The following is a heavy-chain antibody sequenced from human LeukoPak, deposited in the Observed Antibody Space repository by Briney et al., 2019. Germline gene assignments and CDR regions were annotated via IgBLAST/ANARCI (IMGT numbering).Heavy chain of an antibody. CDR3: ARRAGDYSHPYDY. J-gene: IGHJ4*02. CDR2: ISSSSSNI. Sequence: PGGSLRLSCAASGFTFSSYSMNWVRQAPGKGLGWVSSISSSSSNIYYADSVKGRFTISRDNAKNSLYLQMNSLRVEDTAVYYCARRAGDYSHPYDYWGQGTLVTVSS. D-gene: IGHD3-22*01. CDR1: GFTFSSYS. V-gene: IGHV3-21*04.